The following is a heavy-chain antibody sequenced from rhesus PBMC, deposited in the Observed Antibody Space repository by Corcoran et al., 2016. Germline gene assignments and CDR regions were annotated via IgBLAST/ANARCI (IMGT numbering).Heavy chain of an antibody. V-gene: IGHV4-165*02. CDR3: ARFSGYYPNFDY. CDR1: GGSFSSFY. J-gene: IGHJ4*01. Sequence: QVQLQESGPGLVKPSETLSLTCAVSGGSFSSFYWTWIRQSPGKGLEWIGYIGGSSGITYYNPPLKSRVTISTDTSKNQISLRLTSVTAADTGMYYRARFSGYYPNFDYWGQGVLVTVSS. CDR2: IGGSSGIT. D-gene: IGHD3-28*01.